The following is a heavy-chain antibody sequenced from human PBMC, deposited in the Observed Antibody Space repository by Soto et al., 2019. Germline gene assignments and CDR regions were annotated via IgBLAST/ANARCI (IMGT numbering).Heavy chain of an antibody. Sequence: LSETLSLTCTVSGGSISSSSYYWGWIRQPPGKGLEWIGSIYYSGSTYYNPSLKSRVTISVDTSKNQFSLKLSSVTAADTAVYYCARHVFGDPNSYYYYYGMDVWGQGTTVTVSS. D-gene: IGHD4-17*01. CDR1: GGSISSSSYY. V-gene: IGHV4-39*01. CDR3: ARHVFGDPNSYYYYYGMDV. J-gene: IGHJ6*02. CDR2: IYYSGST.